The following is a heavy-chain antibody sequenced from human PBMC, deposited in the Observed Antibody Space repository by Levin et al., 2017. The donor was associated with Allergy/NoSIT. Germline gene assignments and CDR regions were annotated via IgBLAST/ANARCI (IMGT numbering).Heavy chain of an antibody. CDR3: ARPEPEYSSSSVGMPQRPYYDYGMDV. CDR1: GGTFSSYA. V-gene: IGHV1-69*01. Sequence: KISCKASGGTFSSYAISWVRQAPGQGLEWMGGIIPIFGTANYAQKFQGRVTITADESTSTAYMELSSLRSEDTAVYYCARPEPEYSSSSVGMPQRPYYDYGMDVWGQGTTVTVSS. D-gene: IGHD6-6*01. J-gene: IGHJ6*02. CDR2: IIPIFGTA.